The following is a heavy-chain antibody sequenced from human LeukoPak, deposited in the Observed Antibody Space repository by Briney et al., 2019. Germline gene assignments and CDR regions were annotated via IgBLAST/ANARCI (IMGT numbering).Heavy chain of an antibody. D-gene: IGHD2-21*02. CDR1: GFTFSNYG. J-gene: IGHJ2*01. CDR3: ARGPCGDDCFSYWYFDL. V-gene: IGHV3-33*01. CDR2: IWHDGTNK. Sequence: GGSLRLSCVASGFTFSNYGMHWVRQAPGKGLGWVAVIWHDGTNKYYVDSVKGRFTISRDNYKNTLYLQMDGLRVEDTAVYYCARGPCGDDCFSYWYFDLWGRGTLVTVSS.